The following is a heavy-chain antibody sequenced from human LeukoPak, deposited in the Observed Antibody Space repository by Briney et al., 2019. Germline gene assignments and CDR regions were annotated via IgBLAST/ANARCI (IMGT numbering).Heavy chain of an antibody. D-gene: IGHD3-10*01. CDR2: INPNSGNT. J-gene: IGHJ4*02. CDR1: GYTFTSYD. V-gene: IGHV1-8*01. Sequence: LRASVKVSCKASGYTFTSYDINWVRQATGQGLEWMGWINPNSGNTGYAQKFQSRVTMTRNTSISTAYMELSSLRSEDTAVYYCARGQGFGELFPYYFDYWGQGTLVTVSS. CDR3: ARGQGFGELFPYYFDY.